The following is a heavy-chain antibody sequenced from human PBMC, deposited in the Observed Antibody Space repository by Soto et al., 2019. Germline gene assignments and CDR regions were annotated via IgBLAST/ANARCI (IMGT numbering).Heavy chain of an antibody. J-gene: IGHJ4*02. CDR2: ISGFNGNT. Sequence: SVKVSYKASCYTFNFYGITWVRQAPGQGLEWMGWISGFNGNTNYAADLQGRVTMTTDTSTSTAYMELRGLRPVDTAVYYCAGLAERVFDVWGQGKLVSVS. D-gene: IGHD6-19*01. V-gene: IGHV1-18*01. CDR3: AGLAERVFDV. CDR1: CYTFNFYG.